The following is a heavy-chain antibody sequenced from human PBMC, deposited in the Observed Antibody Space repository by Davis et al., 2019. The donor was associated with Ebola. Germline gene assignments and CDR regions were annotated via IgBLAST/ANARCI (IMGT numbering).Heavy chain of an antibody. CDR2: INPYSGGT. CDR3: ARMRTGIAASGLEY. V-gene: IGHV1-2*02. D-gene: IGHD6-13*01. Sequence: ASVKVSCKASGYTFNVYHLHWARQAPGQGLEWMGWINPYSGGTNYAQNFQGRVIMTSDTSISTVYMELTRLSTDDTAVYYCARMRTGIAASGLEYWGQGALVTVSS. CDR1: GYTFNVYH. J-gene: IGHJ4*02.